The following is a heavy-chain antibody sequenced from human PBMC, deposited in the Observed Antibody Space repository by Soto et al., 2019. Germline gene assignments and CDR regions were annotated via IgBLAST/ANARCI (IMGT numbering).Heavy chain of an antibody. V-gene: IGHV3-33*01. CDR3: ARDQGDG. D-gene: IGHD2-21*02. Sequence: QVQLVESGGGVVQTGRSLRLSSAASGFTFSSNGMHWVREAPGKGLEWVAVIWYDGSDKYYADSVKGRFTISRDNSKNTLYLQMNSLRAEDTAVYYCARDQGDGWGQGTLVTVSS. CDR2: IWYDGSDK. J-gene: IGHJ4*02. CDR1: GFTFSSNG.